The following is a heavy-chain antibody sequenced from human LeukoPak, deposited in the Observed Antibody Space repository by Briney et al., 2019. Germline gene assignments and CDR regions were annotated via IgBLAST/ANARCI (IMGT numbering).Heavy chain of an antibody. V-gene: IGHV4-59*08. CDR2: IYYSGST. CDR1: GGSISSYY. J-gene: IGHJ6*02. Sequence: SETLSLTCTVSGGSISSYYWSWIRQPPGKGLEWIGYIYYSGSTNYNPSLKSRVTISVDTSKNQLSLKLSSVTAADTAVYYCARLLFGYDSSGYYQNNNYYYYYGMDVWGQGTTVTVSS. D-gene: IGHD3-22*01. CDR3: ARLLFGYDSSGYYQNNNYYYYYGMDV.